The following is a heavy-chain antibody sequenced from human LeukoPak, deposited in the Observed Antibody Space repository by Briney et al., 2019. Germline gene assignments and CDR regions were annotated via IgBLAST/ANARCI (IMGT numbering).Heavy chain of an antibody. J-gene: IGHJ4*02. CDR1: GFTFSSYW. CDR3: ARDQGYSGYESAKAGY. CDR2: IKQDGSEK. Sequence: GGSLRLSCAASGFTFSSYWMSWVRQAPGKGLEWVANIKQDGSEKYYVDSVKGRFTISRDNAKNSLYLQMNSLRAEDTAVYYCARDQGYSGYESAKAGYWGQGTLVTVSS. V-gene: IGHV3-7*01. D-gene: IGHD5-12*01.